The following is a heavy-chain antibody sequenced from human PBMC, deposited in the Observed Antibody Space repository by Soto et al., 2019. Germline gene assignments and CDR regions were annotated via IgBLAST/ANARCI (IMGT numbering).Heavy chain of an antibody. CDR1: GGSFTSNNW. Sequence: SETLSLTCAVSGGSFTSNNWWTWVRQPPGQGLEWIGEIYRTGSTNYNPSLKGRVAISLDKSENQFSLKVTSLTAADTAVYYCASRDPGTSVDYWGQGTLVTVSS. D-gene: IGHD1-7*01. CDR2: IYRTGST. V-gene: IGHV4-4*02. J-gene: IGHJ4*02. CDR3: ASRDPGTSVDY.